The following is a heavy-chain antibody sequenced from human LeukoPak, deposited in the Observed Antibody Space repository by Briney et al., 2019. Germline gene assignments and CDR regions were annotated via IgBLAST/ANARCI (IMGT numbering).Heavy chain of an antibody. Sequence: GGSLRLSCAASGFTFSSYAMHWVRQAPGKGLEWVAVISYDGSNKYYADSVKGRFTISRDNSKNTLYLQMNSLRPEDTAVYYCAKDHFPHRALCSFDYWGQGTLVTVSS. D-gene: IGHD2-2*01. J-gene: IGHJ4*02. CDR2: ISYDGSNK. CDR3: AKDHFPHRALCSFDY. CDR1: GFTFSSYA. V-gene: IGHV3-30-3*01.